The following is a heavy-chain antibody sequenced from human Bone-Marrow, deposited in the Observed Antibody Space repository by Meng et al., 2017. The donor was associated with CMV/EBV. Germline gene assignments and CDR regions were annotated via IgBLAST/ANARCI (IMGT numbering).Heavy chain of an antibody. CDR2: INSDGSST. CDR1: GFTFSSYW. D-gene: IGHD3-3*01. J-gene: IGHJ5*02. V-gene: IGHV3-74*01. Sequence: GESLKISCAASGFTFSSYWMHWVRQAPGKGLVWVSRINSDGSSTSYADSVKGRFTISRDNAKNTLYLQRNSLRAEDTAVYYCARGRRSGYYSSWFDPWGQGTLVTVSS. CDR3: ARGRRSGYYSSWFDP.